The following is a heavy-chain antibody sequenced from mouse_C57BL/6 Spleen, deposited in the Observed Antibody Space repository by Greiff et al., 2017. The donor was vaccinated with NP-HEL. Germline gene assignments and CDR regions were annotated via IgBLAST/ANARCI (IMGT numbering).Heavy chain of an antibody. CDR3: ARYDYEDYAMDY. CDR2: IHPNSGST. Sequence: QVQLKQPGAELVKPGASVKLSCKASGYTFTSYWMHWVKQRPGQGLEWIGMIHPNSGSTNYNEKFKSKATLTVDKSSSTAYMQLSSLTSEDSAVYYCARYDYEDYAMDYWGQGTSVTVSS. CDR1: GYTFTSYW. J-gene: IGHJ4*01. D-gene: IGHD2-4*01. V-gene: IGHV1-64*01.